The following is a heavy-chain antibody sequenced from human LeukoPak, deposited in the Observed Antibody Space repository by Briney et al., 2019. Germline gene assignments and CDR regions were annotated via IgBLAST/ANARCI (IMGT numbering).Heavy chain of an antibody. J-gene: IGHJ4*02. Sequence: VVSLRLSCTASGFTFRNYAMTWVRQAPGKGLEWVSTISGSGGTTYYAESVQGRLSISRDNSKNTLSLQMNSLRAEDTAVYYCAKPSSIVIVPTALQRSLDYWGQGALVTVSS. D-gene: IGHD2/OR15-2a*01. V-gene: IGHV3-23*01. CDR3: AKPSSIVIVPTALQRSLDY. CDR1: GFTFRNYA. CDR2: ISGSGGTT.